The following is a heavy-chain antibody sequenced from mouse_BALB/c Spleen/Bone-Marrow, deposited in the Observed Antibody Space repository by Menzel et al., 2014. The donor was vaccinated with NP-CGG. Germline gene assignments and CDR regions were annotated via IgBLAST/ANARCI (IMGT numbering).Heavy chain of an antibody. CDR1: GFTFSSFG. CDR3: ARSGSSSGYFDY. V-gene: IGHV5-17*02. Sequence: EVHLVESGGGLVQPGGSRKLSCAASGFTFSSFGMHWVRQAPEKGLEWVAYISSGSSTVYYADKVMGRFTISRDNPKNTLFLQITSLRSEDTAMYYCARSGSSSGYFDYWGQGTTLTVSS. D-gene: IGHD1-1*01. CDR2: ISSGSSTV. J-gene: IGHJ2*01.